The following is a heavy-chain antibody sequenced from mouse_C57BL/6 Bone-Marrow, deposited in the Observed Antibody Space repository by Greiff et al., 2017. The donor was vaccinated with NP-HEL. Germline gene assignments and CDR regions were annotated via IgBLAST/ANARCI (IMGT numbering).Heavy chain of an antibody. D-gene: IGHD1-1*01. CDR2: IDPETGGT. CDR3: TRRRDYYGSSHLDY. Sequence: QVQLQQSGAELVRPGASVTLSCKASGYTLTDYEMHWVKQTPVHGLEWIGAIDPETGGTAYNQKFKGKAILTADKSSSTAYMELRSLTSEDSAVYYCTRRRDYYGSSHLDYWGQGTTRTVSS. J-gene: IGHJ2*01. V-gene: IGHV1-15*01. CDR1: GYTLTDYE.